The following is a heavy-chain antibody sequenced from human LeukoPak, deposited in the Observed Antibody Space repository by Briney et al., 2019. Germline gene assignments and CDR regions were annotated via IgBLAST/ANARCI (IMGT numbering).Heavy chain of an antibody. D-gene: IGHD2-2*01. CDR1: GCSISSNY. CDR2: IYISGST. Sequence: SETLSLTCTVSGCSISSNYWSWIRQSAGKGLEWVRRIYISGSTNYNPSLKSRVTMSVEMSKNQFSLKMSSVTAADTAVYYCARDTPSVPRAFDIWGQGTMVTVSS. J-gene: IGHJ3*02. V-gene: IGHV4-4*07. CDR3: ARDTPSVPRAFDI.